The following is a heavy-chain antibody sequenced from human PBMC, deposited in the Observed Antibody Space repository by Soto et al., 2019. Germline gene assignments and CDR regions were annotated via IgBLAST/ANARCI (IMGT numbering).Heavy chain of an antibody. Sequence: QVKLVQSGAEVKKPGSSVKVSCKASGGTFGNSAISWVRQDPGQGIEWMGGIIPVFGTVNYAQKFEVRVTIGADESTITVFMKMRRLTSEDTAVYYCAKVMTAAGYDSWGEGTLVTVSS. D-gene: IGHD3-16*01. CDR1: GGTFGNSA. V-gene: IGHV1-69*01. J-gene: IGHJ4*02. CDR3: AKVMTAAGYDS. CDR2: IIPVFGTV.